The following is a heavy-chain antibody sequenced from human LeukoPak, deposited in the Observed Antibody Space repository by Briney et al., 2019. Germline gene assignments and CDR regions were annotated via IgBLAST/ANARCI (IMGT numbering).Heavy chain of an antibody. V-gene: IGHV3-23*01. J-gene: IGHJ4*02. Sequence: GGSLRLSCAASGFTFSSYAMRWVRRAPGKGLEWVSVISGSGASTFYADSVKGRFSISRDNSKNTLYLQMNSLRAEDTAVYYCAKDPSGASIVRYFDYWGQGTLVIVSS. D-gene: IGHD3-16*02. CDR3: AKDPSGASIVRYFDY. CDR1: GFTFSSYA. CDR2: ISGSGAST.